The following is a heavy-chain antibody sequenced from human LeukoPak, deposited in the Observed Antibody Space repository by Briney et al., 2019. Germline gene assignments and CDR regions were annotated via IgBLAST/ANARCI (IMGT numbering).Heavy chain of an antibody. CDR3: ARRTLLWFGELGWVSQSFDY. CDR1: GGSISSSSYY. D-gene: IGHD3-10*01. J-gene: IGHJ4*02. Sequence: PSETLSLTCTVSGGSISSSSYYWGWIRQPPGKGLEWIGSIYYSGSTYYNPSLKSRVTISVDTSKNQFSLKLSSVTAADTAVYYCARRTLLWFGELGWVSQSFDYWGQGTLATVSS. V-gene: IGHV4-39*01. CDR2: IYYSGST.